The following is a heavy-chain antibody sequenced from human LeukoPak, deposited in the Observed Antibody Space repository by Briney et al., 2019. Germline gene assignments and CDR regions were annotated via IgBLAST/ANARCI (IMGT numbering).Heavy chain of an antibody. Sequence: PGGSLRLSCAASGLAFSSYAMSWVRQAPGKGLEWVPAISGSGGSTYYADSVKGRFTISRDNSKNTLYLQMNSLRAEDTAVYYCAKGSGDSSGWFQLFDYWGQGTLVTVST. D-gene: IGHD6-19*01. CDR3: AKGSGDSSGWFQLFDY. J-gene: IGHJ4*02. V-gene: IGHV3-23*01. CDR1: GLAFSSYA. CDR2: ISGSGGST.